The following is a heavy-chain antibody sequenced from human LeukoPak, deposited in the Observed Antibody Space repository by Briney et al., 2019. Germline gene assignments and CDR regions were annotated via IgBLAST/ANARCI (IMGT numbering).Heavy chain of an antibody. V-gene: IGHV3-7*03. CDR3: TCRSVVFTRGSGYPPGFDY. CDR1: GFTFSRHW. D-gene: IGHD3-22*01. Sequence: GGSLRLSCAASGFTFSRHWMTWVRQAPGKGLEWVANIKHDGSEKNYVDSVKGRFTISRDNAKNSLYLQMNSLRAEDTAVYYCTCRSVVFTRGSGYPPGFDYWGQGTLVTVSS. CDR2: IKHDGSEK. J-gene: IGHJ4*02.